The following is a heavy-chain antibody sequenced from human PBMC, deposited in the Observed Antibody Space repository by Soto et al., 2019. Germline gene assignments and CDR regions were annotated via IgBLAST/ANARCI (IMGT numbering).Heavy chain of an antibody. CDR2: IKGEADGGTT. V-gene: IGHV3-15*01. J-gene: IGHJ4*02. CDR1: GFPFRNDW. D-gene: IGHD3-22*01. Sequence: PVVFLRHSSEACGFPFRNDWMSTVCQASGKGLEWVGRIKGEADGGTTDYAAPVKGRITISRDHSKDTLYLQMNSLKTEDTAVYYCTTGLSNGYYNFDYWGQGT. CDR3: TTGLSNGYYNFDY.